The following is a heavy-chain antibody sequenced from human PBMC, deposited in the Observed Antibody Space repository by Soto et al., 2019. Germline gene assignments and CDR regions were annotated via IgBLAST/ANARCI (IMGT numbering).Heavy chain of an antibody. Sequence: PGGSLRLSCAASGFTFSSYAMSWVRQAPGKGLEWVSAISGSGGSTYYADSVKGRFTISRDNSKNTLYLQMNSLRAEDTAVYYCAKDPFRIAAAGTEDAFDIWGQGTMVTVSS. CDR3: AKDPFRIAAAGTEDAFDI. CDR2: ISGSGGST. V-gene: IGHV3-23*01. D-gene: IGHD6-13*01. J-gene: IGHJ3*02. CDR1: GFTFSSYA.